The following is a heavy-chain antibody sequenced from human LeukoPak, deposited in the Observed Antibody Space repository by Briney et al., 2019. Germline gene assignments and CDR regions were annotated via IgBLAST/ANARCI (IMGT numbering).Heavy chain of an antibody. J-gene: IGHJ4*02. CDR2: ISAYNGNT. CDR1: GYTFTSYG. D-gene: IGHD5-24*01. V-gene: IGHV1-18*01. Sequence: ASVKVSCKASGYTFTSYGISWVRQAPGQGLEWMGWISAYNGNTNYAQKLQGRVTMTTDTSTSTAYMELRSLRSDDTAVYYCARDEVIFKRSYYFGYWGQGTLVTVSS. CDR3: ARDEVIFKRSYYFGY.